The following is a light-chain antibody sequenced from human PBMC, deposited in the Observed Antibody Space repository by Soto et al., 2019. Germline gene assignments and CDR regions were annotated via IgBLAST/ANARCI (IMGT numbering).Light chain of an antibody. Sequence: EIVLTQSPATLSLSPGERATLSCGASQSVSNNYLAWYRQNPGMSPRLLIYGASTRATCIPDRFSGSGSGTEFNLTLRRLGPEDFAVYYCQTYGNSPSTFGPGTKVEI. CDR3: QTYGNSPST. V-gene: IGKV3D-20*01. CDR1: QSVSNNY. CDR2: GAS. J-gene: IGKJ1*01.